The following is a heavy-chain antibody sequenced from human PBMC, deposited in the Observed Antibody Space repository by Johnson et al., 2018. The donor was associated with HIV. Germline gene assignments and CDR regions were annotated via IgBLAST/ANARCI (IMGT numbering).Heavy chain of an antibody. V-gene: IGHV3-48*02. CDR2: ITGSSSTI. CDR3: ARIGYGTGSYMDV. CDR1: GFSFGIYS. Sequence: VQLVESGGGLVEPGGSLRLSCVGSGFSFGIYSMNWVRQAPGKGLEWVSYITGSSSTIHYPDSVKGRFTISRDNAKNSLYLHMNTLRDEDTAVYYCARIGYGTGSYMDVWGQGTTVTVSS. D-gene: IGHD3-10*01. J-gene: IGHJ6*02.